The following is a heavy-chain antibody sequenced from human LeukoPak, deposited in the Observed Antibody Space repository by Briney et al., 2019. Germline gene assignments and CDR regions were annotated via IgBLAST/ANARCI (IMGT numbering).Heavy chain of an antibody. V-gene: IGHV3-30*02. J-gene: IGHJ6*03. Sequence: GGSLRLSCAASGFTFSSYGMHWVRQAPGKGLEWVAFIRYDGSNKYYADSVKGRFTISRDNSKNTLYLQMNSLRAEDTAVYYCAKSRRGYSYGPNYYYYMDVWGKGTTVTISS. CDR1: GFTFSSYG. CDR2: IRYDGSNK. D-gene: IGHD5-18*01. CDR3: AKSRRGYSYGPNYYYYMDV.